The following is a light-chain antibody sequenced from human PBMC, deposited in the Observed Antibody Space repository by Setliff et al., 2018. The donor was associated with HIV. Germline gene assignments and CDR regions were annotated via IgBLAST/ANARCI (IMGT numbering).Light chain of an antibody. CDR2: EVS. V-gene: IGLV2-14*01. CDR3: TSYTSNSTPV. J-gene: IGLJ1*01. Sequence: QSALTQPASVSGSPGQSITVSCTGTSSDVGAYNYVSWYQQHPGKAPKLMIHEVSNRPSGVSNRFSGSKSGNTASLTISGLQAEDEADYYCTSYTSNSTPVFGTGTKVTV. CDR1: SSDVGAYNY.